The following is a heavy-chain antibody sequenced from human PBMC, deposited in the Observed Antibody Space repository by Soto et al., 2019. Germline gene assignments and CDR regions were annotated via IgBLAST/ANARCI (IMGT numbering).Heavy chain of an antibody. CDR3: VRGIPSQYSSNWLYWYFDL. CDR2: ITKTGRST. Sequence: EVQLLESGGGLVQPGGSLRISCATSGFRFSDYGINWVRQAPGKGLEWVSGITKTGRSTFLADSVRGRFTISRDNSQNTLNLQMDSLRAEDTAVYFCVRGIPSQYSSNWLYWYFDLWGRGTQVTVSS. J-gene: IGHJ2*01. D-gene: IGHD6-13*01. V-gene: IGHV3-23*01. CDR1: GFRFSDYG.